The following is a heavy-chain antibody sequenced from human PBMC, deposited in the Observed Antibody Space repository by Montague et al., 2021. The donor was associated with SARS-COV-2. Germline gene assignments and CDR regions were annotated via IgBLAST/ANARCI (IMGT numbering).Heavy chain of an antibody. D-gene: IGHD3-22*01. CDR1: GGHYF. Sequence: SETLSLTCTVSGGHYFWSWIRQPPGKGLEWIGYIYYSGTTKYNPSLESRVTISLDTPKNQLSLRLSSVTAADTAVYYCARIVVVTYSHFDLWGRGTLVTVSS. V-gene: IGHV4-59*01. CDR3: ARIVVVTYSHFDL. CDR2: IYYSGTT. J-gene: IGHJ2*01.